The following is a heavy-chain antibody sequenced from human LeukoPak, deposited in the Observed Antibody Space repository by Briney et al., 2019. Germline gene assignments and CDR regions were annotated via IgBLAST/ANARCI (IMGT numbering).Heavy chain of an antibody. CDR2: IYYSGST. J-gene: IGHJ6*02. V-gene: IGHV4-59*01. CDR1: GGSISSYY. D-gene: IGHD3-10*01. CDR3: ARAAPSYYGSGSLGSYYYGMDV. Sequence: SETLSLTCTVSGGSISSYYWSWIRQPPGKGLEWIGYIYYSGSTNYNPSLKGRVTISVDTSKNQFSLKLSSVTAADTAMYYCARAAPSYYGSGSLGSYYYGMDVWGQGTTVTVSS.